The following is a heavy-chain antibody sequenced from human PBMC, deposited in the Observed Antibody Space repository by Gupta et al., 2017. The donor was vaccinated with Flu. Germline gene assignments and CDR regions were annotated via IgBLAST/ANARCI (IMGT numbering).Heavy chain of an antibody. V-gene: IGHV3-15*01. Sequence: VNSGLGLVKPGGSLIVSCAASGFTVSDAFMSWVRQAPGKGLEWIGRIKSEIYGGTTDYAAPVKGRFTILRDDSKNTLYLQMSSLKTEDTAIYYWTADHHTVPSRAWGQGTLVTVSS. CDR1: GFTVSDAF. CDR3: TADHHTVPSRA. D-gene: IGHD4-17*01. J-gene: IGHJ4*02. CDR2: IKSEIYGGTT.